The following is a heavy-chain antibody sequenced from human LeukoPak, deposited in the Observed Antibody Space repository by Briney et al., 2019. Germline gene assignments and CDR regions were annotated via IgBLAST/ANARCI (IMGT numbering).Heavy chain of an antibody. V-gene: IGHV4-34*01. CDR2: INHSGST. CDR1: GGSFSGYY. CDR3: ASLPRQSTYYYYYMDV. Sequence: SETLSLTCAVYGGSFSGYYWSWIRQPPGKGLEWIWEINHSGSTNYNPSLKSRVTISVDTSKNQFSLKLSSVTAADTAVYYCASLPRQSTYYYYYMDVWGKGTTVTVSS. D-gene: IGHD1-1*01. J-gene: IGHJ6*03.